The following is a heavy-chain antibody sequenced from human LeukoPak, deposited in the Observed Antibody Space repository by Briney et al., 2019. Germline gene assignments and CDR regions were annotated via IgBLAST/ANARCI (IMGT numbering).Heavy chain of an antibody. CDR2: IHQSGIT. Sequence: SQTLSLTCNVSGDSINSGGFYWNWIRQPPGKGLEWIAYIHQSGITVSNPSLKSRLTSSLDASKNQFSLRLTSVTVADTAVYYCARDLEYCSTTSCFTWGQGTLVTVSS. V-gene: IGHV4-30-2*01. J-gene: IGHJ5*02. D-gene: IGHD2-2*01. CDR3: ARDLEYCSTTSCFT. CDR1: GDSINSGGFY.